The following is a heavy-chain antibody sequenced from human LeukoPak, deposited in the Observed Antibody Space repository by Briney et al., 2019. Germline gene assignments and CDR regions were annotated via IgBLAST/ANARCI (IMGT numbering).Heavy chain of an antibody. Sequence: SETLSLTSAVYGGSFSGYYWSWIRQPPGKGLEWIGEINHSGSTNYNLSLKSRVTISVDTSKNQFSLKLSSVTAADTAVYYCAGAWFGVNDYWGQGTLVTVSS. CDR1: GGSFSGYY. J-gene: IGHJ4*02. CDR2: INHSGST. CDR3: AGAWFGVNDY. D-gene: IGHD3-10*01. V-gene: IGHV4-34*01.